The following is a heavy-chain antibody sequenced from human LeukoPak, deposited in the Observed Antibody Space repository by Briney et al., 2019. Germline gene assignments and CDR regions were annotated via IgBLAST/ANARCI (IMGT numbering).Heavy chain of an antibody. Sequence: GASVKVSCKASGGTFSTYAISWVRQAPGQGLEWMGWINPNSGGTNYAQKFQGRVTMTRDTSISTAYMELSRLRSDDTAVYYCATLEFALPFDYWGQGTLVTVSS. CDR3: ATLEFALPFDY. CDR1: GGTFSTYA. CDR2: INPNSGGT. V-gene: IGHV1-2*02. J-gene: IGHJ4*02. D-gene: IGHD2-21*01.